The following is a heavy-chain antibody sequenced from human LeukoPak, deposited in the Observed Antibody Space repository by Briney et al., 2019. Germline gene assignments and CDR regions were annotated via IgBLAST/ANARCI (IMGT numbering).Heavy chain of an antibody. Sequence: GGSLRLSCIGSGFTFNTYWMSWVRQAPGKGLEWVANINQTGSEKYYVDSVKGRFSISRDNAKNSLYLQMNSLRAEDTGVYYCARDIGGPSNWGRGTLVTVSS. CDR2: INQTGSEK. J-gene: IGHJ4*02. CDR3: ARDIGGPSN. CDR1: GFTFNTYW. D-gene: IGHD4-23*01. V-gene: IGHV3-7*01.